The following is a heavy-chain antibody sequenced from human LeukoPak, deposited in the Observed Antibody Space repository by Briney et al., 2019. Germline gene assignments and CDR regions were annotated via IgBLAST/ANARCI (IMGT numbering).Heavy chain of an antibody. J-gene: IGHJ6*03. CDR3: TTGAAAGIRLGTNYYYYMDV. CDR2: IKSKTDGGTT. V-gene: IGHV3-15*01. CDR1: GFTFSNAW. Sequence: PGGSLRLSCAASGFTFSNAWMSWVRQAPGKGLEWVGRIKSKTDGGTTDYAAPVKGRFTISRDDSKNTLYLQMNSLKTEDTAVYYCTTGAAAGIRLGTNYYYYMDVWGKGTTVTVSS. D-gene: IGHD6-13*01.